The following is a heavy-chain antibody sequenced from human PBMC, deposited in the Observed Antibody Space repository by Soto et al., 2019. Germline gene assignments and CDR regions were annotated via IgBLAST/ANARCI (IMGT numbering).Heavy chain of an antibody. Sequence: GGSLRLSCAASGFTFSSYGMHWVRQAPGKGLEWVAVIWYDGSNKYYADSVKGRFTISRDNSKNTLYLQMNSLRAKDTAVYYCARGGVDFWSGYTRKYYYYYGMDVWGQGTTVTVSS. CDR2: IWYDGSNK. J-gene: IGHJ6*02. V-gene: IGHV3-33*01. CDR1: GFTFSSYG. D-gene: IGHD3-3*01. CDR3: ARGGVDFWSGYTRKYYYYYGMDV.